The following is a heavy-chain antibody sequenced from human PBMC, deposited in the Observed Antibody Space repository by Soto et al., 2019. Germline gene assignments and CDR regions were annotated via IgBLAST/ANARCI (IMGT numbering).Heavy chain of an antibody. CDR3: ARSPTRTNYADRFDP. CDR1: GHSITSHY. V-gene: IGHV1-46*01. D-gene: IGHD4-4*01. CDR2: IDPTGGRT. Sequence: ASVKVSCKASGHSITSHYMHWVRQAPGQGLEWMGTIDPTGGRTNYAQKFQGRFTISRDNSNNILYLQMNSLRVEDTAVYYCARSPTRTNYADRFDPWGQGTMVTVSS. J-gene: IGHJ5*02.